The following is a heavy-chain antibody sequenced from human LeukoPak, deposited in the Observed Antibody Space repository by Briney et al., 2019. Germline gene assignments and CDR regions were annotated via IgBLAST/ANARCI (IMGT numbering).Heavy chain of an antibody. V-gene: IGHV4-34*01. D-gene: IGHD3-16*01. Sequence: RASETLSLTCAVYGGSFSGYYWSWIRQPPGKGLEWIGEINHSGSTNYNPSLKSRVTISVDTSKNQFSLKLSSVTAADTAVYYCARDMIAGLDAFDIWGQGTMVTVSS. CDR2: INHSGST. J-gene: IGHJ3*02. CDR1: GGSFSGYY. CDR3: ARDMIAGLDAFDI.